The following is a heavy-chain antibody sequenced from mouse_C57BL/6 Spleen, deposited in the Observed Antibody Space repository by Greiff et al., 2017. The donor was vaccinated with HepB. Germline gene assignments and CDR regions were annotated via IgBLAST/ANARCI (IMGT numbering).Heavy chain of an antibody. CDR1: GFTFSDYG. Sequence: EVKLMESGGGLVKPGGSLKLSCAASGFTFSDYGMHWVRQAPEKGLEWVAYISSGSSTIYYADTVKGRFTISRDNAKNTLFLQMTSLRSEDTAMYYCARMGGRAWFAYWGQGTLVTVSA. D-gene: IGHD1-1*02. CDR2: ISSGSSTI. V-gene: IGHV5-17*01. J-gene: IGHJ3*01. CDR3: ARMGGRAWFAY.